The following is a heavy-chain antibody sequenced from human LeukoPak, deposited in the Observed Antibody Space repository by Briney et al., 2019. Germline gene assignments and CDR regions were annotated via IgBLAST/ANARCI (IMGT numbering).Heavy chain of an antibody. J-gene: IGHJ3*02. V-gene: IGHV3-11*01. CDR1: GFTFSDYY. CDR3: ASPKRLDAFDI. CDR2: ISSSGSTI. Sequence: GGSLRLSCAASGFTFSDYYMSWIRQAPGKRLEWVSYISSSGSTIYYADSVKGRFTISRDNAKNSLYLQMNSLRAEDTAVYYCASPKRLDAFDIWGQGTMVTVSS. D-gene: IGHD6-19*01.